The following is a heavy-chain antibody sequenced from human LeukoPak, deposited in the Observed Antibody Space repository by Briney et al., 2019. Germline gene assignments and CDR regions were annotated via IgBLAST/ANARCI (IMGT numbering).Heavy chain of an antibody. J-gene: IGHJ4*02. CDR3: ARENPSGSYYRNLDY. D-gene: IGHD3-10*01. V-gene: IGHV4-4*07. CDR2: IYISGST. CDR1: GGSISSYY. Sequence: SETLSLTCTVSGGSISSYYWSWIRQPPGKGLEWIGRIYISGSTNYNPSLKSRVTMSVDTSKNQFSLKLRSVTAADTAVYYCARENPSGSYYRNLDYWGQGTLVTVSS.